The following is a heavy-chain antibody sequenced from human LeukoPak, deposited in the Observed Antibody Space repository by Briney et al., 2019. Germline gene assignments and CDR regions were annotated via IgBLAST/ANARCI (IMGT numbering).Heavy chain of an antibody. CDR1: GFTFSSYV. CDR3: AREGYYGSGSPPSLYFDY. CDR2: ISNSGGST. D-gene: IGHD3-10*01. Sequence: GSLRLSCAASGFTFSSYVMSWVRQAPGKGLEWVSSISNSGGSTYYADSVKGRFTVSRDNSRSTLYLQMNSLRPEDTAIYYCAREGYYGSGSPPSLYFDYWGQGTLVTVSS. J-gene: IGHJ4*02. V-gene: IGHV3-23*01.